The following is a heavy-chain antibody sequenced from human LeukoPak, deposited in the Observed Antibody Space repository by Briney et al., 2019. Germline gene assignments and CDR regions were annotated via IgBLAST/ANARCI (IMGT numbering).Heavy chain of an antibody. CDR3: ARSVYYYYMDV. Sequence: PGGSLRLSCAASGFTSSSYWMSWVRQAPGKGLEWVANIKQDGSEKYYVDSVKGRFTISRDNAKNSLYLQMNSLRAEDTAVYYCARSVYYYYMDVWGKETTVTVSS. CDR2: IKQDGSEK. CDR1: GFTSSSYW. J-gene: IGHJ6*03. V-gene: IGHV3-7*01.